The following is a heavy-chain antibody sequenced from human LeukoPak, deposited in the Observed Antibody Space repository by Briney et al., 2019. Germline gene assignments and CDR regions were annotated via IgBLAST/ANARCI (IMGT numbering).Heavy chain of an antibody. CDR3: ATPTGDRATVGWFDP. CDR1: GGSISSSSYY. V-gene: IGHV4-39*01. J-gene: IGHJ5*02. Sequence: PSETLSLTCTVSGGSISSSSYYWGWIRQPPGKGLEWIGSIYYSGSTYYNPSLKSRVIISVDTSKNQFSLKLSSVTAADTAVYYCATPTGDRATVGWFDPWGQGTLVTVSS. D-gene: IGHD1-26*01. CDR2: IYYSGST.